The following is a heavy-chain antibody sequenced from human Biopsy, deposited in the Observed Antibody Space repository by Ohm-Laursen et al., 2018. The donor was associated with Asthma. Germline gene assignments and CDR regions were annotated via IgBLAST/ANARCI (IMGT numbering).Heavy chain of an antibody. V-gene: IGHV3-30-3*01. CDR3: ARDVMECYLPAFDF. D-gene: IGHD3-3*01. CDR1: GFTFRSYA. Sequence: SLRLSCAASGFTFRSYAMHWVRQAPGKGLEWVAVGGSYYDGDLKYYADSVNGRFTVSRDNSKNTLYLQMNSLRPDDTAVYYCARDVMECYLPAFDFWGQGTLVTVSS. J-gene: IGHJ4*02. CDR2: GGSYYDGDLK.